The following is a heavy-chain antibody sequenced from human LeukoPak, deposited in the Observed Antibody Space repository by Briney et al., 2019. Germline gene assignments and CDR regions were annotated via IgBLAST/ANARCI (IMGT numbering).Heavy chain of an antibody. CDR3: ARAPYCSSTSCYFDI. J-gene: IGHJ3*02. CDR2: IKHDLGEK. CDR1: GVTFSNYW. D-gene: IGHD2-2*01. V-gene: IGHV3-7*02. Sequence: EGSLRLSCAASGVTFSNYWMNWVRQAPGKGLEWVANIKHDLGEKTYVDSVKGRFTSSRDNAKNSPHLQMNSLRAEDTAVYYCARAPYCSSTSCYFDIWGQGTMVTVS.